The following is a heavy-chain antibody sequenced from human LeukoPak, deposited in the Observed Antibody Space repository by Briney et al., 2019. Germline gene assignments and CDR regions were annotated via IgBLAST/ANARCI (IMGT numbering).Heavy chain of an antibody. V-gene: IGHV1-8*01. CDR2: MNPNSGNT. CDR1: VYTFTSYD. Sequence: ASVKVSCKASVYTFTSYDVNWVRQATGQGLEWMGWMNPNSGNTGYAHKFQGRVTITRNTSISTAYMQLSSLRFEDTAVYYCARRDSYGDFDYWGQGTLVTVSS. CDR3: ARRDSYGDFDY. J-gene: IGHJ4*02. D-gene: IGHD3-22*01.